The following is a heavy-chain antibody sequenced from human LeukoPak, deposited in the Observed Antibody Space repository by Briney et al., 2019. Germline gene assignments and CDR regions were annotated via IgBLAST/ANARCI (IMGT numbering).Heavy chain of an antibody. CDR2: IYSGGST. CDR3: AREVYYYGMDV. Sequence: GGSLRLSCAASGFTVSSNCMSWVRQAPGKGLEWVSVIYSGGSTYYADSVKGRFTISRDNSKNTLYLQMNSLRAEDTAVYYCAREVYYYGMDVWGQGTTVTVSS. J-gene: IGHJ6*02. CDR1: GFTVSSNC. V-gene: IGHV3-53*01.